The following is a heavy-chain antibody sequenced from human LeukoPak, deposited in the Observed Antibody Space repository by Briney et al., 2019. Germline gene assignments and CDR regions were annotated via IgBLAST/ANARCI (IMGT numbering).Heavy chain of an antibody. Sequence: PSQTLSLTCTVSGGSISSGDYYWSWIRQHPGKGLEWIGYIYYSGSTYYNPSLKSRVTISVDTSKNQFSLKLSSVTAADTAVYYCARFPYNHDSSGYYYDYWGQGTLVTVSS. CDR3: ARFPYNHDSSGYYYDY. CDR1: GGSISSGDYY. CDR2: IYYSGST. D-gene: IGHD3-22*01. J-gene: IGHJ4*02. V-gene: IGHV4-30-4*01.